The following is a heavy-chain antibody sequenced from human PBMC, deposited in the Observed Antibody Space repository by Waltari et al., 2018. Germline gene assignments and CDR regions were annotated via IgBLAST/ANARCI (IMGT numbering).Heavy chain of an antibody. J-gene: IGHJ5*02. V-gene: IGHV4-61*02. CDR3: AREIAVSYPGILSPRWFDP. CDR1: GGSISSGSYY. CDR2: IYTSGST. Sequence: QVQLQESGPGLVKPSQTLSLTCTVSGGSISSGSYYWRWIRQPAGKGLEWIGRIYTSGSTNYNPSLKSRVTISVDTSKNQFSLKLSSVTAADTAVYYCAREIAVSYPGILSPRWFDPWGQGTLVTVSS. D-gene: IGHD6-19*01.